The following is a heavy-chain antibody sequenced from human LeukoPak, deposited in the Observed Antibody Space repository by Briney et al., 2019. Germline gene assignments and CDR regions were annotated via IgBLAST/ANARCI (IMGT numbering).Heavy chain of an antibody. CDR2: ISTDGYTT. CDR1: GLAFSAYK. Sequence: GGSLRLSCAASGLAFSAYKMHWVRQAPRKGLVWVSRISTDGYTTDYADFVQGRFTASRDNTKNTWSLEMNSLRAEDSAVYYCVVGGSPGYWGQGTLVTVSS. D-gene: IGHD2-15*01. CDR3: VVGGSPGY. J-gene: IGHJ4*02. V-gene: IGHV3-74*01.